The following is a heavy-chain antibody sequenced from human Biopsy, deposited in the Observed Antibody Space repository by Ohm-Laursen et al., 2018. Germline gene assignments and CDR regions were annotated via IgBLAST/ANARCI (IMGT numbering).Heavy chain of an antibody. CDR1: GGSFTGYY. V-gene: IGHV4-34*01. CDR3: ARESDSSGYCYRDY. Sequence: PSDTLSLTCAVYGGSFTGYYWSWIRQPPGKGLEWIGEINHSGSTNYNPSLKSRVTISLDTSKNQLSLKLSSVTAADTAVYYCARESDSSGYCYRDYWGQGTLVTVSS. D-gene: IGHD3-22*01. J-gene: IGHJ4*02. CDR2: INHSGST.